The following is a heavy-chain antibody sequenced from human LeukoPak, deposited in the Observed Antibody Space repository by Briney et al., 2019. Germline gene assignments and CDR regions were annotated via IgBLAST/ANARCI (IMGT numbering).Heavy chain of an antibody. Sequence: PGGSLRLSCAASGFTFSSYWMSWVRQAQGKGLEWVANIKQDGSEKYYVDSVKGRFTISRDNAKNSLYLQMNSLRAEDTAVYYCARSGWYFPNYFDYWGQGTLVTVSS. D-gene: IGHD6-19*01. CDR1: GFTFSSYW. J-gene: IGHJ4*02. CDR2: IKQDGSEK. CDR3: ARSGWYFPNYFDY. V-gene: IGHV3-7*01.